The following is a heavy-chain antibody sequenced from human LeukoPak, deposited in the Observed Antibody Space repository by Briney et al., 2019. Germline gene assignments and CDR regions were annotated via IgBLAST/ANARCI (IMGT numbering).Heavy chain of an antibody. J-gene: IGHJ4*02. V-gene: IGHV1-2*02. D-gene: IGHD4-23*01. CDR2: INPNSGGT. Sequence: APVKVSCKASGYTFTGYYMHWVRQAPGQGLEWMGWINPNSGGTNYAQKFQGRVTMTRDTSISTAYMELSRLRSDDTAVYYCARGLVTTVVTLEAFDYWGQGTLVTVSS. CDR3: ARGLVTTVVTLEAFDY. CDR1: GYTFTGYY.